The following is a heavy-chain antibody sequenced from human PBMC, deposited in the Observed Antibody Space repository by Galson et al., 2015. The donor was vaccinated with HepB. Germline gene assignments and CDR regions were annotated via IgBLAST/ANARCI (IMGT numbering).Heavy chain of an antibody. CDR2: ISWDGGST. CDR3: AKDRLVSGSYGNYFDY. J-gene: IGHJ4*02. CDR1: GFTFDDYT. D-gene: IGHD1-26*01. Sequence: SLRLSCAASGFTFDDYTMHWVRQAPGKGLEWVSLISWDGGSTYYADSVKGRFTISRDNSKNSLYLQMNSLRTEDTALYYCAKDRLVSGSYGNYFDYWGQGTLVTVSS. V-gene: IGHV3-43*01.